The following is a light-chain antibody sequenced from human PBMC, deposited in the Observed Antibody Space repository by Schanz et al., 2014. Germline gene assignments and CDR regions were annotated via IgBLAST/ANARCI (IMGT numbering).Light chain of an antibody. Sequence: QSALTQPPSASGSPGQSVTISCTGTSSDVGGYDYVSWHQHHPGKAPKLMLFDVSSRPSGVSNRFSGSKSGNTASLTISGLQAEDEADYYCSSYTNKVFGAGTKLTVL. CDR3: SSYTNKV. CDR2: DVS. V-gene: IGLV2-14*03. CDR1: SSDVGGYDY. J-gene: IGLJ1*01.